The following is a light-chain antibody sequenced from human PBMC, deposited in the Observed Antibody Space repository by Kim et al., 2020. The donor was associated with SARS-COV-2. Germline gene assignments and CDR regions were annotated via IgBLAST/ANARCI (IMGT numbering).Light chain of an antibody. J-gene: IGLJ2*01. V-gene: IGLV2-23*01. Sequence: PGQSITISCTGTSSDVGNYNFVSWYQQHPGKAPKVMIYEGTKRPSGVSNRFSGSKSANTASLTISGLQAEDEADYYCCSYANSSTLFGGGTQLTVL. CDR3: CSYANSSTL. CDR2: EGT. CDR1: SSDVGNYNF.